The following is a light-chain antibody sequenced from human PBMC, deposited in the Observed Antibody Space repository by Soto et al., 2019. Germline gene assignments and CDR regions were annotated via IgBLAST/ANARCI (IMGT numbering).Light chain of an antibody. V-gene: IGLV2-8*01. CDR1: NSDIGSYNY. J-gene: IGLJ1*01. CDR3: RLYAGNNRGG. Sequence: QSALTQPSSASVSPGQSVIISCPGSNSDIGSYNYVSWYQQHPGKPPKLIIYDVTERPSGVPDRFSGSKSGNTASLTVSGLHADEEAYYCGRLYAGNNRGGFGSGTKVTVL. CDR2: DVT.